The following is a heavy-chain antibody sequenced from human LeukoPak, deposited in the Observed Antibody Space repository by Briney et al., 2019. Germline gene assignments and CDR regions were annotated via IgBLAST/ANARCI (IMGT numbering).Heavy chain of an antibody. V-gene: IGHV1-69*13. Sequence: SVKVSCKASGDTGTFSSFAINWLRQAPGQGLEWMGGIFPIFGTANYAQKFQGRVTITADESTSTAYMELSSLRSEDTAVYYCASGGFDCSGGSCYLGGVNYWGQGTLVTVSS. CDR2: IFPIFGTA. CDR3: ASGGFDCSGGSCYLGGVNY. D-gene: IGHD2-15*01. CDR1: GDTGTFSSFA. J-gene: IGHJ4*02.